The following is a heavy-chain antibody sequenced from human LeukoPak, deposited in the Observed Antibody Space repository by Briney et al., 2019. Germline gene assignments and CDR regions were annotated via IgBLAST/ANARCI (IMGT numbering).Heavy chain of an antibody. D-gene: IGHD5-12*01. CDR3: ARGLRVVDY. CDR1: GFTFDDYA. Sequence: PGRSLRLSCAASGFTFDDYAMHWVRQAPGKGLEWVSGISWNSGSIGYADSVKGRFTISRDNAKNSRYLQMNSLRAEDTAVYYCARGLRVVDYWGQGTLVTVSS. V-gene: IGHV3-9*01. J-gene: IGHJ4*02. CDR2: ISWNSGSI.